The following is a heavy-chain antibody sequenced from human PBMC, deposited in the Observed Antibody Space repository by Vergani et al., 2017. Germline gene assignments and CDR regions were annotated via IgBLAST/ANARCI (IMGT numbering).Heavy chain of an antibody. D-gene: IGHD2-15*01. CDR3: GKDADRVVVVAHYGMDV. Sequence: QVQLVESGGGVVQPGRSLRLSCAASGFTFSSYGMHWVRQAPGKGLEWVAVISYAGSNKYYADSVKGRFTISRDNAKNKLYLQMNSLRAEDTAVYYCGKDADRVVVVAHYGMDVWGQGTTVTVSS. CDR2: ISYAGSNK. CDR1: GFTFSSYG. J-gene: IGHJ6*02. V-gene: IGHV3-30*18.